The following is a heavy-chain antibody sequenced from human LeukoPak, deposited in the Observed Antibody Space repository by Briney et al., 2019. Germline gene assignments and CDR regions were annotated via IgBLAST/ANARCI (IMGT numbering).Heavy chain of an antibody. D-gene: IGHD6-13*01. CDR1: GYTFTSYY. CDR3: ARDRAAAEYDY. V-gene: IGHV1-46*01. CDR2: INPSGGST. J-gene: IGHJ4*02. Sequence: ASVKVSCKASGYTFTSYYMHWVRQAPGQGLEWTGIINPSGGSTSYAQKFQGRVTMTRDTSTSTVYMELSSLRSEDTAVYYCARDRAAAEYDYWGQGTLVTVSS.